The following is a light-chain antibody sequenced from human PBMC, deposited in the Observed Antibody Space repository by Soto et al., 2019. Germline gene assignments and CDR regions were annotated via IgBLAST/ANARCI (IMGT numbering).Light chain of an antibody. CDR2: DGT. CDR1: QRIGDY. J-gene: IGKJ5*01. CDR3: QQRYVWPIS. Sequence: EIVLIQSPATLSLSPGERATLSCRANQRIGDYLAWYQQRPGQAPRLLIYDGTNRAAGTPARFTGSGSGSDYTLTISSLQPEDFALYYCQQRYVWPISFGQGTRLEIK. V-gene: IGKV3-11*01.